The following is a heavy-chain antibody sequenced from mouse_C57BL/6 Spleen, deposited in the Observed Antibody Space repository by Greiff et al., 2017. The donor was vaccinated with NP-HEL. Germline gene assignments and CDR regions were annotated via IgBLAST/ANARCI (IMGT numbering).Heavy chain of an antibody. V-gene: IGHV14-4*01. CDR1: GFNIKDDY. Sequence: EVQLQQSGAELVRPGASVKLSCTASGFNIKDDYMHWVKQRPEQGLEWIGWIDPENGDTEYASKFQGKATITADTSSNTAYLQLSSLTSEDTAVYYCTTCQGFAYWGQGTLVTVSA. J-gene: IGHJ3*01. CDR2: IDPENGDT. D-gene: IGHD6-1*01. CDR3: TTCQGFAY.